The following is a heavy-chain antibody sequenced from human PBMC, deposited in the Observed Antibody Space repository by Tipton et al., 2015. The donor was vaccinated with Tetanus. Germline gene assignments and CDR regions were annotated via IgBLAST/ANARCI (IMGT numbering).Heavy chain of an antibody. Sequence: SLRLSCAASGFIFSSYGIHWVRQAPGKGLEWVAVSWYDGTDKYYADSVKGRFTISRDNSKNPLYLQMNSLRAEDTAVYYCAREADCNGGSCFSGDFDNWGQGTQVTVSS. J-gene: IGHJ4*02. CDR3: AREADCNGGSCFSGDFDN. CDR1: GFIFSSYG. CDR2: SWYDGTDK. D-gene: IGHD2-15*01. V-gene: IGHV3-33*01.